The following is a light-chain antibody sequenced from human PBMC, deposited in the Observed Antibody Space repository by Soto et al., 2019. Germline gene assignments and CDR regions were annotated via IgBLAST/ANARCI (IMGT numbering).Light chain of an antibody. J-gene: IGKJ1*01. V-gene: IGKV1-27*01. CDR2: AAS. Sequence: DIQMTQSPSSLSASVGDRVTITCRASQGISTYLVWYQQKPGTVPKLLIFAASTLQSGVPSRFSGSGSGTDFTLTISSLQPEDVATYYYQNFNGAPSTFGQGTKVEIK. CDR1: QGISTY. CDR3: QNFNGAPST.